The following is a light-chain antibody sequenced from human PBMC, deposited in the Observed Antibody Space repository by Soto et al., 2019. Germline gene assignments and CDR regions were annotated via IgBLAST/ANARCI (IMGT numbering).Light chain of an antibody. CDR3: MQYTHWPHT. J-gene: IGKJ2*01. Sequence: DVVLTQSPVSLPVTLGQPASISCRSSQSLVHSSGNTFSSWFFQRPGQSPRRLIYKVSNRDSGAPDRISGSGSGTDFTLQITRVEAEDVGVYYCMQYTHWPHTFGQGTKLEIK. CDR2: KVS. CDR1: QSLVHSSGNTF. V-gene: IGKV2-30*02.